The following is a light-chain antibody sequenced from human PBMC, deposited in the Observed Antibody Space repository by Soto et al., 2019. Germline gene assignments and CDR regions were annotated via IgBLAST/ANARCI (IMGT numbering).Light chain of an antibody. Sequence: DIQMTQSPATLSASVGDRVTITCRASQSISSWLAWYQQKPGKAPKLLIYKASILESGVPSRFSGSVSGTEFTLTISSLQPDDFATYYCQQYNSYWYTVGRRTKLEIK. CDR3: QQYNSYWYT. J-gene: IGKJ2*01. V-gene: IGKV1-5*03. CDR2: KAS. CDR1: QSISSW.